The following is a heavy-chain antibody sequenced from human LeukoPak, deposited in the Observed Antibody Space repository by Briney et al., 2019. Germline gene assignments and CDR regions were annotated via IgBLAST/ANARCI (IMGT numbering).Heavy chain of an antibody. J-gene: IGHJ6*03. V-gene: IGHV1-2*02. CDR1: GYTFTGYY. CDR3: ARTDSSGWSRNYYYYYMDV. CDR2: INPNSGGT. D-gene: IGHD6-19*01. Sequence: GASVKVSCKASGYTFTGYYMHWVRQAPGQGLEWMGWINPNSGGTNYAQKFQGRVTMTRDTSISTAYMELSRLRSEDTAVYYCARTDSSGWSRNYYYYYMDVWGKGTTVTVSS.